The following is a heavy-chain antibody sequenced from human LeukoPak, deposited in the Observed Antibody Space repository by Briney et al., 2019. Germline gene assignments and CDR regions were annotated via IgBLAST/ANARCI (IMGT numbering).Heavy chain of an antibody. V-gene: IGHV4-39*01. Sequence: SETLSLTCTVSGGYISSSSYYWGWIRQPPGKGLEWIGSIYYSGSTYYNPSLKSRVTISVDTSRNQFSLKLSSVTAADTAVYYCARHYGGSSWSLDYWGQGTLVTVSS. CDR3: ARHYGGSSWSLDY. CDR1: GGYISSSSYY. J-gene: IGHJ4*02. CDR2: IYYSGST. D-gene: IGHD6-13*01.